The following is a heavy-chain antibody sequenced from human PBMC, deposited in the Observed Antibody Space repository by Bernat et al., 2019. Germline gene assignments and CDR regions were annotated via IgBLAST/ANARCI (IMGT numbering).Heavy chain of an antibody. J-gene: IGHJ6*03. D-gene: IGHD6-25*01. Sequence: EVQLVEPGGGLAQPGRSLRLSCSASGFPFDDYAMHWVRQAPGKGLEWVSGISWNSGSMGCADSVKRRFTISRDRAKNFLYLKINSLGAEDTALYYCAKISSAKTYCYYMDVWGKGTAVTVSS. CDR1: GFPFDDYA. V-gene: IGHV3-9*01. CDR2: ISWNSGSM. CDR3: AKISSAKTYCYYMDV.